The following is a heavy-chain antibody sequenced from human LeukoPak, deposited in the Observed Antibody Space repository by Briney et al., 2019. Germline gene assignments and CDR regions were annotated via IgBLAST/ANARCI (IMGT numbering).Heavy chain of an antibody. CDR3: AKDWYSSRWCNWFDP. V-gene: IGHV3-30*18. Sequence: GGSLRLSCAASGFTFTTYWMNWVRQAPGKGLEWVAMISFGGAETYYGDSVKGRFSISRDSSKNTVYLQMNSLRAEDTAVYFCAKDWYSSRWCNWFDPWGQGTLVTVSS. CDR2: ISFGGAET. J-gene: IGHJ5*02. CDR1: GFTFTTYW. D-gene: IGHD6-13*01.